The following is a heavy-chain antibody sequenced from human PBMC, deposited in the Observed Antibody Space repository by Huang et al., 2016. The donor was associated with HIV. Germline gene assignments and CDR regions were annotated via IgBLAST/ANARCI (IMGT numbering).Heavy chain of an antibody. CDR2: SRGSSGTI. D-gene: IGHD5-12*01. Sequence: EVQLWESGGTLVQPGGSLRLSCGASGFTFSNYAMSWVRQAPGKWLEWVSFSRGSSGTIYYADSVKGRFTISRDNVKKTVYLQMNSLRVEDAAVYYCAKDRGDGYSGYDYDYWGQGTLVTVSS. CDR3: AKDRGDGYSGYDYDY. CDR1: GFTFSNYA. V-gene: IGHV3-23*01. J-gene: IGHJ4*02.